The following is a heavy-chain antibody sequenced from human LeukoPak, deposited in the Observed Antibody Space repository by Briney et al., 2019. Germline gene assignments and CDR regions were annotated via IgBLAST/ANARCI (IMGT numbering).Heavy chain of an antibody. D-gene: IGHD3-10*01. CDR2: ISYSGST. J-gene: IGHJ4*02. Sequence: SETLSLTCTVSGGSLSSYYWSWIRQPPGKGLEWIGYISYSGSTNYNPSLKSRVTISVDTSRNQFSLKLSSVTAADTAVYYCARGRLGGSGSYYNVLDYWGQGTLVTVSS. CDR3: ARGRLGGSGSYYNVLDY. CDR1: GGSLSSYY. V-gene: IGHV4-59*01.